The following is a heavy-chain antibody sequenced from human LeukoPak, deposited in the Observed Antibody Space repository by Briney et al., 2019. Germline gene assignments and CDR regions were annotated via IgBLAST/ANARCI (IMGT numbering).Heavy chain of an antibody. D-gene: IGHD3-10*01. CDR1: GGSFSGYY. CDR3: ARAKLLWFGEFSYYYMDV. J-gene: IGHJ6*03. CDR2: INHSGST. Sequence: KPSETLSLTYAVYGGSFSGYYWSWIRQPPGKGLEWIGEINHSGSTNYNPSLKSRVTISVDTSKNQFSLKLSSVTAADTAVYYCARAKLLWFGEFSYYYMDVWGKGTTVTVSS. V-gene: IGHV4-34*01.